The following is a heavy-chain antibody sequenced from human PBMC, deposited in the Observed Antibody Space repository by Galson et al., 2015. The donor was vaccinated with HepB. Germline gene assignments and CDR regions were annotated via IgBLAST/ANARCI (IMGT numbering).Heavy chain of an antibody. D-gene: IGHD1-26*01. CDR3: ARDRGFHSDSPAY. CDR1: GFTFSSYG. J-gene: IGHJ4*02. Sequence: SLRLSCAASGFTFSSYGMHWVRQAPGKGLEWMGVIWYDGSNKYYADSVKGRFTISRDNSKNTLFVQMNSLRVEDTGIYYCARDRGFHSDSPAYWGQGTMVIVS. V-gene: IGHV3-33*01. CDR2: IWYDGSNK.